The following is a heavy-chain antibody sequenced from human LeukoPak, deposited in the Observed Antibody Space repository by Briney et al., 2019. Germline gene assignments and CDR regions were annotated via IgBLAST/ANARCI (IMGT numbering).Heavy chain of an antibody. CDR1: GVSINTCCYY. J-gene: IGHJ4*02. V-gene: IGHV4-61*01. Sequence: SETLSLTCDVSGVSINTCCYYWTWIRQPPGKGLEWIGYKYYSGSTRYNSSLRSRLTISLDSSKNQSSLRLTSVTAADTAVYYCARGRSYGFDFDSWGPGTLVIVSS. CDR3: ARGRSYGFDFDS. D-gene: IGHD5-18*01. CDR2: KYYSGST.